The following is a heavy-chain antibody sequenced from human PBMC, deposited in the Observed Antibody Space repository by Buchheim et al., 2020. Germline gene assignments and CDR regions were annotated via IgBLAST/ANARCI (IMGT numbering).Heavy chain of an antibody. CDR3: ARGSDYYDSSGYSKGVYFDY. J-gene: IGHJ4*02. Sequence: QVQLQESGPGLVKPSQTLSLTCTVSGGSISSGDYYWSWIRQPPGKGLEWIGYIYYSGSTYYNPSLKSRVTISVDTSKNQFSLKLSSVTAADTAVYYCARGSDYYDSSGYSKGVYFDYWGKRTL. CDR1: GGSISSGDYY. D-gene: IGHD3-22*01. V-gene: IGHV4-30-4*01. CDR2: IYYSGST.